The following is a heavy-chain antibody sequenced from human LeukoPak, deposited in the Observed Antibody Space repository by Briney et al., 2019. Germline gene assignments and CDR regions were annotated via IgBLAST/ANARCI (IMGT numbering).Heavy chain of an antibody. Sequence: GGSLRLSCGASGFIFSNAWLSWVREAPGKGLEWVGRIKSKTDGGTTNYAPPIKGTLTISKDHTKNTLYLQMNSLKTKNTAVYYCTTNGGHWGQGTMVTVSS. CDR2: IKSKTDGGTT. J-gene: IGHJ3*01. CDR1: GFIFSNAW. D-gene: IGHD2-8*01. CDR3: TTNGGH. V-gene: IGHV3-15*01.